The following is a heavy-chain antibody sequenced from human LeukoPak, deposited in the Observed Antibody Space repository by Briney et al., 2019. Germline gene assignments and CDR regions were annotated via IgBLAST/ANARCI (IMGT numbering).Heavy chain of an antibody. CDR1: GFSFSDYS. D-gene: IGHD2-15*01. V-gene: IGHV3-7*01. CDR3: ARDGGFDY. CDR2: TKPDGSAE. J-gene: IGHJ4*02. Sequence: GSLRLSCAASGFSFSDYSMNWVRQAPGKGLEWVANTKPDGSAEYYADSVRGRFTTSRDNANNFLYLQMNSLRAEDTAVYYCARDGGFDYWGQGTLVTVSS.